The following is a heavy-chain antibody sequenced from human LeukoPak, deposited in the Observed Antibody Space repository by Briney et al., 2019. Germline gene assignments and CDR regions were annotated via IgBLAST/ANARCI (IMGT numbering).Heavy chain of an antibody. J-gene: IGHJ4*02. Sequence: DPGGSLRLSCTASGFTFGDYTMNWVRQAPGKGLEWVGFIRSKAYGGTTEYAATVKGRLTISRDDSKSTAYLQMNSLKTEDTAVYYCSRDPGGTYSGYNFLDYWGQGTLVTVSS. V-gene: IGHV3-49*04. CDR3: SRDPGGTYSGYNFLDY. D-gene: IGHD5-12*01. CDR1: GFTFGDYT. CDR2: IRSKAYGGTT.